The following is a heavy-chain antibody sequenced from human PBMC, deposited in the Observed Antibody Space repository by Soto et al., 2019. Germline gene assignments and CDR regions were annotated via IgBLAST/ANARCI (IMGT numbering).Heavy chain of an antibody. CDR2: IYWADDE. D-gene: IGHD5-18*01. J-gene: IGHJ5*02. CDR1: GFSLSTSGVG. V-gene: IGHV2-5*02. Sequence: QITLKESGPTLVKPTQTLTLTCTFSGFSLSTSGVGVAWIRQPPGEALEWLALIYWADDERYSPSLKSRLTIPKVTSQNQLVLTMTDMDPVDTATYYCAHRRDTAGGNWFDPWGQGTLVTVSS. CDR3: AHRRDTAGGNWFDP.